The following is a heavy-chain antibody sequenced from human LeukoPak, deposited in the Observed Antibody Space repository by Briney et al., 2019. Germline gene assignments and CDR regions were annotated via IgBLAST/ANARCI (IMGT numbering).Heavy chain of an antibody. CDR3: ARRIAVEYHSYYFDY. J-gene: IGHJ4*02. D-gene: IGHD6-19*01. CDR1: GGSIRSSYYY. CDR2: IYDSGST. V-gene: IGHV4-39*01. Sequence: PSETLSLTCTVSGGSIRSSYYYWGWIRQPPGTGLEWIGSIYDSGSTYYNPSLKSRVTISVDTSKNQFSLKLSSVTAADTAVYYCARRIAVEYHSYYFDYWGQGTLVTVSS.